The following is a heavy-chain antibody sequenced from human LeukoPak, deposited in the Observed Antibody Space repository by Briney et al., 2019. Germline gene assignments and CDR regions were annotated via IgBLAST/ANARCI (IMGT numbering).Heavy chain of an antibody. Sequence: GRSLRLSCAASGFTFDDYAMHWVRQAPGKGLEWVSGISWNSGSIGYAYSVKGRFTISRDNAKNSLYLQMNSLRAEDTALYYCAKALNGDYLSIGDAFDIWGQGTMVTVSS. D-gene: IGHD4-17*01. CDR3: AKALNGDYLSIGDAFDI. J-gene: IGHJ3*02. V-gene: IGHV3-9*01. CDR1: GFTFDDYA. CDR2: ISWNSGSI.